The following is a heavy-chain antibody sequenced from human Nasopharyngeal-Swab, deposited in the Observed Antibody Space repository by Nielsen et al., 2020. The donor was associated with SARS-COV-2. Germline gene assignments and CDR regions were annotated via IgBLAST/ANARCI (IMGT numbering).Heavy chain of an antibody. CDR2: VVPEDGEP. Sequence: ASVKVSCKVSGYTLTVLPIHWARQAPGKGLEWMGTVVPEDGEPIYAQNFQGRVTMTEETSTYTAYLELSSLRSEDTAVYYCASGGSGVFGVVIYAFDIWGPGTLVTVSS. CDR3: ASGGSGVFGVVIYAFDI. D-gene: IGHD3-3*01. J-gene: IGHJ3*02. V-gene: IGHV1-24*01. CDR1: GYTLTVLP.